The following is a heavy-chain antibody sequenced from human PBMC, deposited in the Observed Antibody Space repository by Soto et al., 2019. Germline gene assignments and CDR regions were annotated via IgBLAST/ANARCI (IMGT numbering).Heavy chain of an antibody. Sequence: WETLSLTCSVSGGSISSSSYYWGLIRQPPGKGLQWIGTIYYSGSTYCNPSLKSRVTISVDTSKNQFSLKLRSVTAADTAVYYCASSDGGYTNAYSGQGALVTVSS. D-gene: IGHD6-19*01. J-gene: IGHJ1*01. CDR2: IYYSGST. CDR3: ASSDGGYTNAY. V-gene: IGHV4-39*01. CDR1: GGSISSSSYY.